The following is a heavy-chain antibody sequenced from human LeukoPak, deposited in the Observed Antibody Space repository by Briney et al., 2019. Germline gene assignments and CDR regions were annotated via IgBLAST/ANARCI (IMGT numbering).Heavy chain of an antibody. D-gene: IGHD3-10*01. CDR3: ARGGYGPGSHYRY. CDR1: AGSFTGYY. V-gene: IGHV4-34*01. J-gene: IGHJ4*02. CDR2: IDHTVSI. Sequence: SETLSLTCAVNAGSFTGYYWSWIRQPPGKGLEWIGEIDHTVSISYNPSLTSRATISVDTFKNQLSLNLRCVTAADRAIYYCARGGYGPGSHYRYWGQGTLVTVSS.